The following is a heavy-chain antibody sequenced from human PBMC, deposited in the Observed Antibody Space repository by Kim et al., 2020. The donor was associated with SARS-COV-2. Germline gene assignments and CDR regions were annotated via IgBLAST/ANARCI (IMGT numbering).Heavy chain of an antibody. V-gene: IGHV3-30*01. Sequence: KGRFTISRDNSKNTLYLQRNSRRAEDTAVYYCASWGFLEQQLDYYGMDVWGQGTTVTVSS. D-gene: IGHD6-13*01. CDR3: ASWGFLEQQLDYYGMDV. J-gene: IGHJ6*02.